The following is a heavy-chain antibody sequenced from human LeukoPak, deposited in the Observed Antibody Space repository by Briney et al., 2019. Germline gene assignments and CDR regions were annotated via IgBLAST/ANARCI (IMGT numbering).Heavy chain of an antibody. Sequence: SETLSLTCTVSGGSISSGGYYWSWIRQHPGKGLEWIGYIYYSGSTYYNPSLKSRVTISVDTSKNQFSLKLSSVTAADTAVYYCARAGDTAMADNWFDPWGQGTLVTVSS. D-gene: IGHD5-18*01. CDR1: GGSISSGGYY. J-gene: IGHJ5*02. CDR2: IYYSGST. CDR3: ARAGDTAMADNWFDP. V-gene: IGHV4-31*03.